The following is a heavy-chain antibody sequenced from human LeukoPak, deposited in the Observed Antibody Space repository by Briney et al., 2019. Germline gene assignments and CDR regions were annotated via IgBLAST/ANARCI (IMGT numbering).Heavy chain of an antibody. CDR1: GFTFTSYW. CDR3: ITDLG. J-gene: IGHJ4*02. D-gene: IGHD1-14*01. V-gene: IGHV3-74*01. Sequence: GGSLTLSCATSGFTFTSYWMHWVRQVAGKGLVWLARVDHGGSGTNYADSVKGRFTISRDNAKSTVYLQMNSLRVKDTAVYYCITDLGWGQGTLVTVSS. CDR2: VDHGGSGT.